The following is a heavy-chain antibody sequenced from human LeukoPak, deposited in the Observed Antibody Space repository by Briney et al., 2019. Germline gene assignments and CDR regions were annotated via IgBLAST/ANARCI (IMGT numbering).Heavy chain of an antibody. D-gene: IGHD1-7*01. CDR3: ATASVITGTISFDY. CDR1: GGTFSSYA. J-gene: IGHJ4*02. V-gene: IGHV1-69*05. CDR2: IIPIFGTA. Sequence: GASVKVSCKASGGTFSSYAISWVRQSPGQGLEWMGGIIPIFGTANYAQKFQGRVTITTDESTSTAYMELSSLRSEDTAVYYCATASVITGTISFDYWGQGTLVTVSS.